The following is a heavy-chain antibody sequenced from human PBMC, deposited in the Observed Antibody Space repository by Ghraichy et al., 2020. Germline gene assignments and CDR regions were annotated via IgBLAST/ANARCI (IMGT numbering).Heavy chain of an antibody. V-gene: IGHV4-34*01. J-gene: IGHJ4*02. CDR2: INHSGRT. CDR3: ARDLIRGFDY. D-gene: IGHD3-16*01. CDR1: GGSFSGYY. Sequence: SQTLSLTCAVYGGSFSGYYWSWIRQPPGKGLEWIGEINHSGRTNYNPSLKSRVTISVDTSKNQFSLKLSSVTAADTAVYYCARDLIRGFDYWGQGTLVTVSS.